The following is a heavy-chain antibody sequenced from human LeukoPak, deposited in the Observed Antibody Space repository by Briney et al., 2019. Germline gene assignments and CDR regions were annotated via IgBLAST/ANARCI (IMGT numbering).Heavy chain of an antibody. J-gene: IGHJ4*02. CDR2: ISGGSSTI. CDR1: GFNFSDLY. V-gene: IGHV3-11*01. D-gene: IGHD6-6*01. Sequence: GGSLRLSCAASGFNFSDLYMSWIRQAPGKGLEWVSCISGGSSTIYYADSVKGQFAISRDNAKNSLYLQMNSLRAEDTAVYYCASGAYTTSSPPAYWGQGTLVTVSS. CDR3: ASGAYTTSSPPAY.